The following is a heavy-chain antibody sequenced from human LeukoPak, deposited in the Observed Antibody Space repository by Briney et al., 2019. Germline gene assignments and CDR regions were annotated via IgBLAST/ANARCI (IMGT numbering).Heavy chain of an antibody. CDR2: INSDGSWT. CDR3: VSFYETY. J-gene: IGHJ4*02. CDR1: GFTFSSNW. D-gene: IGHD2/OR15-2a*01. V-gene: IGHV3-74*01. Sequence: GGSLRLSCAASGFTFSSNWMHWVRQAPGKGLVWVSHINSDGSWTSYADSVKGRFTISKDNAKNTVYLQMNSLRAEDTAVYYCVSFYETYWGRGTLVTVSS.